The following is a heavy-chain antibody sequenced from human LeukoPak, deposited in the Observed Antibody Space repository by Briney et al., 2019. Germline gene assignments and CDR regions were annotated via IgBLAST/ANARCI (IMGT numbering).Heavy chain of an antibody. CDR3: ARKRGYSYGPLDY. V-gene: IGHV4-34*01. Sequence: SETLSLTCAVYGGSFSGYYWSWIRQPPGKGLEWIGEINHSGSTNYNPSLKSRVTISVDTSKNQFSLKLSSVTAADTAVCYCARKRGYSYGPLDYWGQGTLVTVSS. CDR2: INHSGST. CDR1: GGSFSGYY. J-gene: IGHJ4*02. D-gene: IGHD5-18*01.